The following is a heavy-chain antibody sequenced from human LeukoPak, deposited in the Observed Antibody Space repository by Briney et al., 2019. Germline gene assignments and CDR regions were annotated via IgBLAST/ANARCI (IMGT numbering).Heavy chain of an antibody. CDR1: GGSISSGDYY. D-gene: IGHD5-12*01. Sequence: SETLSLTCTVSGGSISSGDYYWSWIRQPPGKGREWIGYIYYSGSTYYNPSLKSRVTISVDTSKNQFSLKLSSVTAADTAVYYCARTFGYDEVDYWGQGTLVTVSS. CDR3: ARTFGYDEVDY. CDR2: IYYSGST. V-gene: IGHV4-30-4*01. J-gene: IGHJ4*02.